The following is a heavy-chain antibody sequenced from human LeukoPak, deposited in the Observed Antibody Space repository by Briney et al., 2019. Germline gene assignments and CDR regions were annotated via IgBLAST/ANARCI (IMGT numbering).Heavy chain of an antibody. CDR3: ARGPNRLVLDY. CDR1: GFTVNRNY. D-gene: IGHD6-19*01. V-gene: IGHV3-66*02. CDR2: IYSGSSI. Sequence: GGSLSLSCAASGFTVNRNYMTWVRQAPGKGLEWVSGIYSGSSIYCADSEKGRSTISRDNSKNMLYLQMNSLRVEDTAVYYCARGPNRLVLDYWGQGTLVTVSS. J-gene: IGHJ4*02.